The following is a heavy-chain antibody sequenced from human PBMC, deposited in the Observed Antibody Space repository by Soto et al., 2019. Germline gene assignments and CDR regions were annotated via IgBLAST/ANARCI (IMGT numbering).Heavy chain of an antibody. CDR2: IYYSGST. CDR1: GGSISSSSYY. D-gene: IGHD6-6*01. Sequence: SETLSLTCTVSGGSISSSSYYWGWIRQPPGKGLEWIGSIYYSGSTYYNPSLKSRVTISVDTSKNQFSLKLSSVTAADTAVYYCARQKAARPNYYYYGMDVWGQGSTVTVSS. CDR3: ARQKAARPNYYYYGMDV. J-gene: IGHJ6*02. V-gene: IGHV4-39*01.